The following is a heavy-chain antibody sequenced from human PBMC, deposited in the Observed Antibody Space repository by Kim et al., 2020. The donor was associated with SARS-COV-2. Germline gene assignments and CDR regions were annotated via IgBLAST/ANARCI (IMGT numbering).Heavy chain of an antibody. CDR3: ARGPRETMFSYRRPYYYYGMDV. V-gene: IGHV4-34*01. CDR2: INHSGST. J-gene: IGHJ6*02. D-gene: IGHD3-10*02. Sequence: SETLSLTCAVYGGSFSGYYWSWIRQPPGKGLEWIGEINHSGSTNYNPSLKSRVTISVDTSKNQFSLKLSSVTAADTAVYYCARGPRETMFSYRRPYYYYGMDVWGQGTTVTVSS. CDR1: GGSFSGYY.